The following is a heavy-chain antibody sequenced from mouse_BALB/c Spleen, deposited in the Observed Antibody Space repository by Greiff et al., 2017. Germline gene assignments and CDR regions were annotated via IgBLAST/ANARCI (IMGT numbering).Heavy chain of an antibody. Sequence: DVQLQQSGPELVKPGASVKISCKASGYTFTDYNMHWVKQSHGKSLEWIGYIYPYNGGTGYNQKFKSKATLTVDNSSSTAYMELRSLTSEDSAVYYCARLYYYAMDYWGQGTSVTVSS. J-gene: IGHJ4*01. V-gene: IGHV1S29*02. CDR3: ARLYYYAMDY. CDR1: GYTFTDYN. CDR2: IYPYNGGT.